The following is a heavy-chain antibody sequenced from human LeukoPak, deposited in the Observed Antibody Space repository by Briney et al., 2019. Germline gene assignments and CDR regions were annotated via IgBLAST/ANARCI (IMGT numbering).Heavy chain of an antibody. CDR2: ISFDGNNK. D-gene: IGHD3-9*01. J-gene: IGHJ4*02. CDR1: GFGLSNYA. Sequence: PGGSLRLSCAASGFGLSNYAMHWVRQAPVKGLEWVAIISFDGNNKYYADSVKGRFTISRDNSKNTLYLQINSLRAEDTAVYSCARGRYFSPYYFDYWGQGTLVTVSS. CDR3: ARGRYFSPYYFDY. V-gene: IGHV3-30-3*01.